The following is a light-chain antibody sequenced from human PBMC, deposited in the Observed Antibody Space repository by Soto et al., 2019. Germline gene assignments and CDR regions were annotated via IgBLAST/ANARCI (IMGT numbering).Light chain of an antibody. V-gene: IGKV3-15*01. CDR3: QQYDVWPALT. CDR2: GAS. J-gene: IGKJ4*01. CDR1: QSVSSN. Sequence: EKALTQSPVTLSLSPGGRATLSCRASQSVSSNLAWYQQRPGQAPRLLIYGASTRASGVPDRFSGSGSGTEFILTISSLQSEDSAVYYCQQYDVWPALTFGGGTKVDIK.